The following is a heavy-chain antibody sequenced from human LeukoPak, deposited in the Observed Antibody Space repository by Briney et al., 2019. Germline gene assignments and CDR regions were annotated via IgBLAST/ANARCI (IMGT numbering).Heavy chain of an antibody. CDR2: ISSSGSTI. J-gene: IGHJ6*03. CDR3: ARSLTPGYSSSWYYYMDV. V-gene: IGHV3-11*04. Sequence: GGSLRLSCAASGFTFSDYYMSWIRQAPGKGLEWVSYISSSGSTIYYADSVKGRFTISRDNAKNSLYLQMNSLRAEDTAVYYCARSLTPGYSSSWYYYMDVWGKGTTVTVSS. D-gene: IGHD6-13*01. CDR1: GFTFSDYY.